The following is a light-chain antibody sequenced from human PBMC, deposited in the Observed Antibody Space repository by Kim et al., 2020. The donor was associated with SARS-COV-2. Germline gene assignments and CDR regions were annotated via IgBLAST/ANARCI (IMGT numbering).Light chain of an antibody. Sequence: DIQMTQSPSTLSASVGDRVTITCRASQSISSWLAWYQQKPGKAPNLLIYKASSLESGVPSRFSGSGSGTEFTLTINSLQPDDFATYYCQQYNSYVFTFGPGTKVDIK. CDR2: KAS. V-gene: IGKV1-5*03. CDR3: QQYNSYVFT. CDR1: QSISSW. J-gene: IGKJ3*01.